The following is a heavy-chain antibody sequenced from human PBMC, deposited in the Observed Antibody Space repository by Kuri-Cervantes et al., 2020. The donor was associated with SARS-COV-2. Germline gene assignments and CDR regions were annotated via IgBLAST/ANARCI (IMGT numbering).Heavy chain of an antibody. D-gene: IGHD4-23*01. CDR3: ARDVGYGGSSELDITYFDC. Sequence: SVKVSCKASGGTFSSYAISWVRQAPGQGLEWMGGIIPFFGRPNYAQRFEGRVTITADQSTRTVYMELTSLTLEDTAVYFCARDVGYGGSSELDITYFDCWGQGTLVTVSS. CDR2: IIPFFGRP. CDR1: GGTFSSYA. V-gene: IGHV1-69*13. J-gene: IGHJ4*02.